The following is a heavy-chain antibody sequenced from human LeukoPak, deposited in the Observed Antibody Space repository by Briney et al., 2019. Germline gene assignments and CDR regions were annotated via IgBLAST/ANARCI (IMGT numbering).Heavy chain of an antibody. J-gene: IGHJ5*02. CDR1: GFTFSSSA. CDR2: LTGGSDNS. D-gene: IGHD1-1*01. V-gene: IGHV3-23*01. Sequence: GGSLRLSCAASGFTFSSSAMTWVRQAPGKGLEWVSSLTGGSDNSEHADSVKGRFSISRDKSKNTLYLQMNSLTAEDTAVYYCVRGWQQLGSWGRGTLVTVSS. CDR3: VRGWQQLGS.